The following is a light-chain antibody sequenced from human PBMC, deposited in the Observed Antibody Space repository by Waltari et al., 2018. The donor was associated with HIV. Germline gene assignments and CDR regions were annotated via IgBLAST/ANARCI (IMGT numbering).Light chain of an antibody. CDR2: GKN. Sequence: SSELTQDPAVSVALGQTVRITCQGDSLRSYYASWYKQKPGQAPVLVIYGKNNRPSGIPDRFSGSSSGNTASLTITGAQAEDEADYYCNSRDSSGNHWVFGGGTKLTVL. V-gene: IGLV3-19*01. J-gene: IGLJ3*02. CDR3: NSRDSSGNHWV. CDR1: SLRSYY.